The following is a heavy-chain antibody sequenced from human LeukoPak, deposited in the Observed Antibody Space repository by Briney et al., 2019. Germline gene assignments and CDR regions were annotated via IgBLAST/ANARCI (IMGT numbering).Heavy chain of an antibody. D-gene: IGHD3-22*01. V-gene: IGHV3-23*01. CDR1: GFTFNSYA. Sequence: PGGSLRVSCAASGFTFNSYAMSWVRQALGKGLEWVLAISGSGGSTYNADSVKGRFTISRDNSKNTLYLQMNSLRAEDTAVYYCAKLAGPRVGYYDSSGYYYWGQGTLVTVSS. J-gene: IGHJ4*02. CDR3: AKLAGPRVGYYDSSGYYY. CDR2: ISGSGGST.